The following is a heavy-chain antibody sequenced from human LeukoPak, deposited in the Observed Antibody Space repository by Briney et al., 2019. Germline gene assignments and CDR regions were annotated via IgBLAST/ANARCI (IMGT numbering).Heavy chain of an antibody. CDR3: AKDSDDYGSGSFYSGHAFDI. CDR2: ISGSGGST. V-gene: IGHV3-23*01. CDR1: GFTFIDYA. J-gene: IGHJ3*02. D-gene: IGHD3-10*01. Sequence: GGSLRLSCAASGFTFIDYAMSWVRQAPGKGLEWVSGISGSGGSTYDADSVKGRFTISRDTSKNTLYLQMNSLRAEDTAVYYCAKDSDDYGSGSFYSGHAFDIWGQGTMVTVSS.